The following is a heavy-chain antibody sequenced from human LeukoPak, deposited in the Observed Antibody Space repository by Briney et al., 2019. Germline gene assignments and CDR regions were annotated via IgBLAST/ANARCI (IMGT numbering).Heavy chain of an antibody. D-gene: IGHD5-18*01. Sequence: GESLRLSCEASGFSFSTYAMNWVRQAPGKGLEWVSAISGSGGSRYYADSVKGRFTISRDNSMNTLYLQMTSLRAEDTAVYFCAIPRHSYVTGYFDYWGQGTLVTVSS. CDR2: ISGSGGSR. CDR1: GFSFSTYA. V-gene: IGHV3-23*01. CDR3: AIPRHSYVTGYFDY. J-gene: IGHJ4*02.